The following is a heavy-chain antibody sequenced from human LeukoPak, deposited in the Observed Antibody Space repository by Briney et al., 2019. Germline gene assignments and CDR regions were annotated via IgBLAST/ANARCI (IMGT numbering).Heavy chain of an antibody. Sequence: QPGGSLRLSCAASGFTFSNFAMTWVRQAPGKGLEWVSSISGSGGSRYYVDSVKGRFTISRDKSKNTLYLQMNNLRAEDTAVYYCAKGVDAPGIYYYFYMDVWGKGTTVSVSS. J-gene: IGHJ6*03. D-gene: IGHD2-8*01. V-gene: IGHV3-23*01. CDR3: AKGVDAPGIYYYFYMDV. CDR1: GFTFSNFA. CDR2: ISGSGGSR.